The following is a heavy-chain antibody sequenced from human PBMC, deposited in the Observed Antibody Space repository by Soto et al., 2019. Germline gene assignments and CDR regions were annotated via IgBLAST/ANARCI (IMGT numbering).Heavy chain of an antibody. J-gene: IGHJ5*02. CDR1: GFTFSNAW. CDR3: TTFSSSWYGDWFDP. Sequence: EVQLVESGGGLVKPGGSLRLSCAASGFTFSNAWMSWGRQAPGKGLEWVGRIKSKTDGGTTDYAAPVKGRFTISRDDSKNTLYLQMNSLKTEDTAVYYCTTFSSSWYGDWFDPWGQGTLVTVSS. V-gene: IGHV3-15*01. CDR2: IKSKTDGGTT. D-gene: IGHD6-13*01.